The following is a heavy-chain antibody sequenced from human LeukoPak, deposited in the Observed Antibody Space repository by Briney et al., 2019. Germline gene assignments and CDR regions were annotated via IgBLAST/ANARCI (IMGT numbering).Heavy chain of an antibody. CDR1: GYTFTSYV. CDR3: ARSLGDTGSYSLGF. CDR2: MNPNSGNT. Sequence: ASVKVSCKASGYTFTSYVINWVRQATGQGLEWMGWMNPNSGNTGYAQKFQGRVTMTRNTSISTAYMELSSLRSEDTAVYYCARSLGDTGSYSLGFWGQGTLVTVSS. D-gene: IGHD1-26*01. V-gene: IGHV1-8*01. J-gene: IGHJ4*02.